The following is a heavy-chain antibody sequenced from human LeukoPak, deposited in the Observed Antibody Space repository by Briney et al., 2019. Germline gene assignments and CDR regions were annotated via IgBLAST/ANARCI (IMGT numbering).Heavy chain of an antibody. D-gene: IGHD3-10*01. CDR2: IYYSGNA. V-gene: IGHV4-39*01. J-gene: IGHJ4*02. CDR1: GGAISSSSYY. CDR3: ARLSFLITMVRGVRDPRYYFDY. Sequence: SETLSLTCTVSGGAISSSSYYWGWIRQPPGKGLEWIGSIYYSGNAYYNPSLKSRVTISVDTSKNQFSLKLSSVTAADTAVYYCARLSFLITMVRGVRDPRYYFDYWGQGTLVTVSS.